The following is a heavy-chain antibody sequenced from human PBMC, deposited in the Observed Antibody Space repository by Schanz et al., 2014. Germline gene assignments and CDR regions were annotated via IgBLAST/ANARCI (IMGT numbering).Heavy chain of an antibody. V-gene: IGHV3-23*01. CDR2: ISGSSENT. Sequence: EVQLLESGGTVVQPGGSLRVSCAASGFVFRTFAMYWVRQAPGKGLEWVATISGSSENTYYADSVKGRVTISRDNSRNTLVLQMRNLRADDTALYYCAKGKSEVRGIILDYWGQGTMVVVSS. CDR3: AKGKSEVRGIILDY. J-gene: IGHJ4*02. CDR1: GFVFRTFA. D-gene: IGHD3-10*01.